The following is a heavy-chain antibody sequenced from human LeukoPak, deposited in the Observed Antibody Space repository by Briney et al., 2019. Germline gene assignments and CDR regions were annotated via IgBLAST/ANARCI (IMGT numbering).Heavy chain of an antibody. CDR2: ISDRGDRT. V-gene: IGHV3-23*01. D-gene: IGHD3-22*01. CDR1: GFTFSGYA. Sequence: PGGSLRLSCAASGFTFSGYAMSWVRQAPGKGLEWVSAISDRGDRTWDADSVKGRVTISRDNYKNTLFLQMNSLRAEDTAIYYCAKDSYDSSGSRYDYWGQGTLVTVSS. CDR3: AKDSYDSSGSRYDY. J-gene: IGHJ4*02.